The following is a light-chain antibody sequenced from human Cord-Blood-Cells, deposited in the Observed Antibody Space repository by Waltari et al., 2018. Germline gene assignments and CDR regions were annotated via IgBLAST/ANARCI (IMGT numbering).Light chain of an antibody. Sequence: QSALTQPASVSGSPGQSITISCTGTSSDVGCYNYVSWYQQHPGKAPKLMIYDVRTRPSGVSNRVSGSKSGNTASLTISGLQAEDEADYYCSSYTSSSTYVFGTGTKVTVL. CDR2: DVR. CDR3: SSYTSSSTYV. V-gene: IGLV2-14*01. J-gene: IGLJ1*01. CDR1: SSDVGCYNY.